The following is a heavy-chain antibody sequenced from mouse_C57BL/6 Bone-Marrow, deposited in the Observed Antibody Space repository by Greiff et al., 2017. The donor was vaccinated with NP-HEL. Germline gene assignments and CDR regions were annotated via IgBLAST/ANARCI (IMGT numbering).Heavy chain of an antibody. J-gene: IGHJ2*01. CDR3: ARNGYSYFGY. V-gene: IGHV2-2*01. D-gene: IGHD1-2*01. Sequence: QVQLQQSGPGLVQPSQSLSITCTVSGFSLTSYGVHWVRQSPGTGLEWLGVLWSGGRTDYNAAFISRLSMSKDNSKSQVFFKMNSLQTDDTAIEYCARNGYSYFGYWGQGTTLTVSS. CDR2: LWSGGRT. CDR1: GFSLTSYG.